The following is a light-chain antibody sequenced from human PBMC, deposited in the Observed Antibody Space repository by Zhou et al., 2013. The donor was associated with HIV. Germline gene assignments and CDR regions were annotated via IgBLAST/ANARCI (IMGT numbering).Light chain of an antibody. CDR3: HQYSLAPLT. CDR2: GAS. Sequence: EFVLTQSPGTLSLSPGERATLSCRTSQSVTSNFLAWYQQKPGQAPRLLIYGASSRATGIPDRFSGSGSGTDFTLTISRLEPEDFAVYYCHQYSLAPLTFGPGTKVDI. V-gene: IGKV3-20*01. J-gene: IGKJ1*01. CDR1: QSVTSNF.